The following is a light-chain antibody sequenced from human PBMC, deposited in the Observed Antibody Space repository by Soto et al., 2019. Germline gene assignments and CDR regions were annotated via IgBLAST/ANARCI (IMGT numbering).Light chain of an antibody. CDR2: WAS. J-gene: IGKJ5*01. Sequence: DIVMTQSPDSLALSLGERATINCKSSQSVLFSSNNKNYLAWYQQKPGQPPKLLIYWASTRESGVPDRFSGSGSGTDFTLTISRLQAEDVAVYYCQQYLTTLPITFGQGTRLEIK. CDR1: QSVLFSSNNKNY. V-gene: IGKV4-1*01. CDR3: QQYLTTLPIT.